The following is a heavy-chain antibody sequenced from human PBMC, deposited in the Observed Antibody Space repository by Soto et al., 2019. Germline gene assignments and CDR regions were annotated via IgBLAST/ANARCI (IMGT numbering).Heavy chain of an antibody. J-gene: IGHJ3*02. CDR1: GFTFSYYY. V-gene: IGHV3-11*05. CDR2: ISSSSSYT. Sequence: GSLRLSCKASGFTFSYYYMSCIRQAPGKGLEWVSYISSSSSYTNYADSVKGRFTISRDNAKNSLYLQMNSLRAEDTAVYYCARDADILTGSDAFDIWGQGTMVTVSS. D-gene: IGHD3-9*01. CDR3: ARDADILTGSDAFDI.